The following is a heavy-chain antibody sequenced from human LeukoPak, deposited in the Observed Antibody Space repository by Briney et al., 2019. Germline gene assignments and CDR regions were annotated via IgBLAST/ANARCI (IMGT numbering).Heavy chain of an antibody. CDR3: ARAGYGDYENWFDP. V-gene: IGHV4-4*02. CDR1: GGSISSSNW. D-gene: IGHD4-17*01. CDR2: IYHSGST. J-gene: IGHJ5*02. Sequence: SETLSLTCAVSGGSISSSNWWSWVRQPPGKGLEWIGSIYHSGSTYYNPSLKSRVTISVDTSKNQFSLKLSSVTAADTAVYYCARAGYGDYENWFDPWGQGTLVTVSS.